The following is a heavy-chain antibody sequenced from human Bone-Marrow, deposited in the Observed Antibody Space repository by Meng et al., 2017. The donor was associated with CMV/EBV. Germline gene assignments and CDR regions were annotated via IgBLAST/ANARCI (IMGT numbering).Heavy chain of an antibody. Sequence: GESLKISCXASGFTFSSYGMHWVRQAPGKGLEWVAVIWYDGSNKYYADSVKGRFTISRDNSKNTLYLQMSSLRAEDTAVYYCAKDEATDYYYYGMDVWGQGTTVTVSS. J-gene: IGHJ6*02. CDR2: IWYDGSNK. CDR3: AKDEATDYYYYGMDV. CDR1: GFTFSSYG. D-gene: IGHD5-12*01. V-gene: IGHV3-33*06.